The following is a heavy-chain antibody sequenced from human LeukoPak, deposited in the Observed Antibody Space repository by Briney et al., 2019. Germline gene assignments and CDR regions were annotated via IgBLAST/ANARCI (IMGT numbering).Heavy chain of an antibody. CDR1: GFTFSSYS. CDR2: ISSSSSTI. J-gene: IGHJ4*02. V-gene: IGHV3-48*01. CDR3: ARDGGRYDYVWGSYPDY. Sequence: GGSLRLSCAASGFTFSSYSMNWVRQAPGKGLEWVSYISSSSSTIYYADSVKGRFTISRDNAKNSLYLQMNSLRAEDTAVYYCARDGGRYDYVWGSYPDYWGQGTLVTVSS. D-gene: IGHD3-16*01.